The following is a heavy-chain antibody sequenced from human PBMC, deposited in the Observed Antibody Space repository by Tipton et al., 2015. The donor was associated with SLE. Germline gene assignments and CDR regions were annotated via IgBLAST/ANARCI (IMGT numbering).Heavy chain of an antibody. D-gene: IGHD1-26*01. J-gene: IGHJ5*02. CDR1: GGSFIDYY. V-gene: IGHV4-34*01. CDR3: AREVGVVATGWFDP. Sequence: TLSLTCAVSGGSFIDYYWTWIRQPPGRGLEWIGEINHSGRSKHNPSFKSRITISVDTSKKQFSLRLSSVTAADTALYYCAREVGVVATGWFDPWGQGTLVTVSS. CDR2: INHSGRS.